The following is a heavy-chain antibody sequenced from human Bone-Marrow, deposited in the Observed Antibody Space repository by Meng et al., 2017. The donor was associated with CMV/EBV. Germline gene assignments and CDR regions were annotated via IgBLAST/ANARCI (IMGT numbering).Heavy chain of an antibody. CDR3: ARGWRTYATGGYRYNGYFDY. D-gene: IGHD2-8*02. V-gene: IGHV3-30-3*01. J-gene: IGHJ4*02. CDR2: ISYDGNNR. CDR1: GFTFSSYA. Sequence: GESLKISCAASGFTFSSYAMSWVRQAPGKGLEWVALISYDGNNRSYPDSVKGRFTISRDNSKNTLYLQMKSLRPEDAAVYYCARGWRTYATGGYRYNGYFDYWGQGTLVTVSS.